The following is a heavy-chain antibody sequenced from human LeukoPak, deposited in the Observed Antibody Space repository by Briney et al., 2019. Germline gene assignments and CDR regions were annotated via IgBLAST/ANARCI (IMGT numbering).Heavy chain of an antibody. CDR1: GGSISSYY. V-gene: IGHV4-59*01. CDR2: IYYSGST. CDR3: ARRGYSGSYSDY. J-gene: IGHJ4*02. D-gene: IGHD1-26*01. Sequence: PSETLSLTCTVPGGSISSYYWSWIRQPPGKGLEWIGYIYYSGSTNYNPSRKSRVTISVDTSKNHFSLKLSSVTAADTAVYYCARRGYSGSYSDYWGQGTLVTVSS.